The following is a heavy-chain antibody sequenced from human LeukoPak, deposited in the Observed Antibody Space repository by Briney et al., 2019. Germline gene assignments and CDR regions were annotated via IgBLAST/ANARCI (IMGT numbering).Heavy chain of an antibody. J-gene: IGHJ4*02. CDR1: GDSITSRNW. V-gene: IGHV4-4*02. D-gene: IGHD3-10*01. CDR2: IYYSGTT. Sequence: SGTLSLTCTVSGDSITSRNWWTWVRQSPGKGLEWIGEIYYSGTTTYNPSLESRVTISVDKSKNQFSVNLRSVIDADTAVYYCARHSLYGPHYFDYWGQGTLVTVSS. CDR3: ARHSLYGPHYFDY.